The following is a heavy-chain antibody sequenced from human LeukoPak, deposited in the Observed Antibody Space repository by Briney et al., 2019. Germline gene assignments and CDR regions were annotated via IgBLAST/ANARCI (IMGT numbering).Heavy chain of an antibody. J-gene: IGHJ5*02. CDR2: ISSSSSTI. CDR1: GFTFSSYS. V-gene: IGHV3-48*04. Sequence: GGSLRLSCAASGFTFSSYSMNWVRQAPGKGLEWVSYISSSSSTIYYADSVKGRFTISRDNAKNSLYLQMNSLRAEDTAVYYCARRGYDYGGWFDPWGQGTLVTVSS. CDR3: ARRGYDYGGWFDP. D-gene: IGHD5-12*01.